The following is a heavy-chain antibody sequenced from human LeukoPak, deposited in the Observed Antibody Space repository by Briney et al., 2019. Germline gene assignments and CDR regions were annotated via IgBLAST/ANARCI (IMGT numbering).Heavy chain of an antibody. CDR1: GYTFTSCY. CDR3: ARASPTFDY. J-gene: IGHJ4*02. CDR2: INPSAAGT. V-gene: IGHV1-46*01. Sequence: ASVKVSCKASGYTFTSCYMHWVRQAPGQGLEWMGIINPSAAGTSYAQKFQGRVTMTRDTSTSTVYMELSSLRSEDTAVYYCARASPTFDYWGQGTLVTVSS.